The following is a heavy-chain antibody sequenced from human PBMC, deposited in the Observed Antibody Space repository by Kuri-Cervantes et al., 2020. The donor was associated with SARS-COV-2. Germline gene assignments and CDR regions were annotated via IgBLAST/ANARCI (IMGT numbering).Heavy chain of an antibody. Sequence: ASVKVSCKASGYTFTSYDINWVQQAPGQGLEWMGIINPSGGSTSYAQKFQGRVTMTRDTSTSTVYMELSSLRSEDTAVYYCARDFSTWIQLWLSHGMDVWGQGTTVTVSS. V-gene: IGHV1-46*01. CDR2: INPSGGST. D-gene: IGHD5-18*01. CDR1: GYTFTSYD. CDR3: ARDFSTWIQLWLSHGMDV. J-gene: IGHJ6*02.